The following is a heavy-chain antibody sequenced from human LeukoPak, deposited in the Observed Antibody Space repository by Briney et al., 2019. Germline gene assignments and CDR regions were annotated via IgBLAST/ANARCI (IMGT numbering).Heavy chain of an antibody. CDR3: ARDEKAGGMDV. Sequence: PSETLSLTCAVYGGSFSGYYWSWIRPPPGKGLEWIGEINHSGSTSYNPSLKSRVTISIDTSKSQFSLKLSSVTAADTAVYNCARDEKAGGMDVWGQGTTVTVSS. CDR1: GGSFSGYY. CDR2: INHSGST. V-gene: IGHV4-34*01. J-gene: IGHJ6*02.